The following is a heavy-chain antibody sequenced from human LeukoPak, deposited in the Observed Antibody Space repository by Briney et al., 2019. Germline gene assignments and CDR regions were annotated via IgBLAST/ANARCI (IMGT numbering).Heavy chain of an antibody. Sequence: GGSLRLSCAASGVTFSSYDMHWVRQAPGKGLEWVSAIGTAGDTYYPGSVKGGFTISRENAKNSLYLQMNSLRAGDTAVYYCARSGSNSDAFDIWGQGTMVTVSS. V-gene: IGHV3-13*01. CDR1: GVTFSSYD. CDR2: IGTAGDT. D-gene: IGHD4-11*01. J-gene: IGHJ3*02. CDR3: ARSGSNSDAFDI.